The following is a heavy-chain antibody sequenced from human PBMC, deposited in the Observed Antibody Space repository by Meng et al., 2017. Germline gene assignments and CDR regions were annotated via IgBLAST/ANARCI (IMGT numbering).Heavy chain of an antibody. CDR3: ARAHGYGVYDY. V-gene: IGHV3-66*01. CDR2: IYSGGST. CDR1: GFTVSSNY. D-gene: IGHD2-15*01. J-gene: IGHJ4*02. Sequence: VQLGGSGGGFVQPGGSLRPSCAASGFTVSSNYMSWVRQAPGKGLEWVSVIYSGGSTYYADSVKGRFTISRENAKNSLYLQMNSLRAGDTAVYYCARAHGYGVYDYWGQGTLVTVSS.